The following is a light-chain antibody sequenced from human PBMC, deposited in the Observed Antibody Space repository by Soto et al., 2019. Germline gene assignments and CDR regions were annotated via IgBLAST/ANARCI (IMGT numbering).Light chain of an antibody. CDR2: GAS. CDR1: QSVGSY. V-gene: IGKV3-20*01. J-gene: IGKJ1*01. CDR3: QHYGGPPPWT. Sequence: ENVLTQSPGTLSLSPGERATLSCRASQSVGSYLGWYQKKPGQAPRILIYGASNRATGIPDRFSGSGSGTDFTLTISRLEPEDFAVYYCQHYGGPPPWTFGQGTKVEIK.